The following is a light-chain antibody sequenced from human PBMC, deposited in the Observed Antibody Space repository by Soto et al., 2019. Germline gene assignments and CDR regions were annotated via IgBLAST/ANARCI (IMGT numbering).Light chain of an antibody. V-gene: IGKV3-20*01. Sequence: EIVLTQSPGTLSLSPGERATLSCRASQRVGSRYLAWYQQKPGQAPRLLIYGAVSRATGIPDRFSGSGSETDFTLTIGRLETEDFAVYYCQQYGSSPWTFGQGTKVEVK. CDR1: QRVGSRY. J-gene: IGKJ1*01. CDR2: GAV. CDR3: QQYGSSPWT.